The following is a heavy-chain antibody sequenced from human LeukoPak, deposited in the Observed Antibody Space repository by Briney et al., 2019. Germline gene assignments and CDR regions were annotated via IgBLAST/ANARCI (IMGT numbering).Heavy chain of an antibody. CDR2: ISGSGGST. Sequence: GGSLRLSCAASGFTCSSYAMSWVRQAPGKGLEWVLAISGSGGSTYYADSVKGRFTISRDNSKNTLYLQMNSLRAEYTAVYYCAKAGSSGYYPAYWGQGTLVTVSS. V-gene: IGHV3-23*01. D-gene: IGHD3-22*01. J-gene: IGHJ4*02. CDR1: GFTCSSYA. CDR3: AKAGSSGYYPAY.